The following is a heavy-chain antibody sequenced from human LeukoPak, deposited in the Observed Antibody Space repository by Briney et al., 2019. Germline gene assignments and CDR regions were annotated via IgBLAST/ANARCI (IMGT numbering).Heavy chain of an antibody. CDR3: ARALNYDILTGYCDY. V-gene: IGHV3-74*01. Sequence: GGSLRLSCAASGFTFSSYWVHWVRQAPGKGLVWVSRINSDGSSTSYADSVKGRFTISRDNAKNSLYLQMNSLRAEDTAVYYCARALNYDILTGYCDYWGQGTLVTVSS. D-gene: IGHD3-9*01. CDR1: GFTFSSYW. J-gene: IGHJ4*02. CDR2: INSDGSST.